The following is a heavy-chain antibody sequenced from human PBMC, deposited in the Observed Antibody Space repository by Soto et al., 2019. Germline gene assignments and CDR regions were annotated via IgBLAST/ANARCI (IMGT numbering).Heavy chain of an antibody. CDR1: GGTMGRYS. CDR3: ARLYYDSV. J-gene: IGHJ6*02. D-gene: IGHD3-3*01. V-gene: IGHV3-48*02. Sequence: GCGGTMGRYSRKWVRQDAGKGLEWIAYISYDSDTIQYADSVKGRFTTSRDNAKNSLYLQMNSLRDEDTAVYYCARLYYDSVWGQGTTVPVSS. CDR2: ISYDSDTI.